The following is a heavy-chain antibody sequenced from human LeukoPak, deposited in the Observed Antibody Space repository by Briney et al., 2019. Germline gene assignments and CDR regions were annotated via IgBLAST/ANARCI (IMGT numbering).Heavy chain of an antibody. J-gene: IGHJ4*02. Sequence: SETLSLTCTVSGGSISSSSYYWGWIRQPPGKGLEWIGSIYYSGSTYYNPSLKSRVTISVDTSKNQFSLKLSSVTAADTAVYYCARGLDLAYLDYWGQGTLVTVSS. CDR3: ARGLDLAYLDY. D-gene: IGHD3/OR15-3a*01. V-gene: IGHV4-39*01. CDR1: GGSISSSSYY. CDR2: IYYSGST.